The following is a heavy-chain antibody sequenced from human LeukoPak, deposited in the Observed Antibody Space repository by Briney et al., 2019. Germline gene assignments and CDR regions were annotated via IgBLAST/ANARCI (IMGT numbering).Heavy chain of an antibody. CDR2: IRSKANSYAT. CDR1: GFTFSGSA. D-gene: IGHD3-10*01. Sequence: GGSLRLSCAASGFTFSGSAMHWVRQASGKGLEWVGRIRSKANSYATAYAASVKGRFTISRDDSKNTAYLQMNSLKTEDTAVYYGTRLPNRGDGGAFDIWGQGTMVTVSS. J-gene: IGHJ3*02. V-gene: IGHV3-73*01. CDR3: TRLPNRGDGGAFDI.